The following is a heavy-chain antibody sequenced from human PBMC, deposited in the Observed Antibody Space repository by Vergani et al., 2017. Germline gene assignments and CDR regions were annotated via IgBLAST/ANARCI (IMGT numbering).Heavy chain of an antibody. D-gene: IGHD5-24*01. CDR3: AQLRSKIGYNYVALDI. CDR2: IDWDDDK. J-gene: IGHJ3*02. V-gene: IGHV2-70*04. CDR1: GFSVNSHPMR. Sequence: QVTLKESGPALVKPTQTLTLTCTLSGFSVNSHPMRVIWIRQPPGKALEWLARIDWDDDKFYDRSLKTRLTISKDTSKNQVVLRMTNMDPVDTAMYYCAQLRSKIGYNYVALDIGGQGTRVIV.